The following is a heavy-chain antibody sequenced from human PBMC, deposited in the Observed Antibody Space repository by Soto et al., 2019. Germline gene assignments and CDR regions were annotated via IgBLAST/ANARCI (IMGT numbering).Heavy chain of an antibody. J-gene: IGHJ4*02. Sequence: SETLSLTCTVSGGSISSGDHYWSWVRQPPGKGLEWIAYIYYSGTTYYNPSLKSRVTMSVDTSKNQFSLNLSSVTAADTAVYYCATYYDSSGPTFDYWGQGTLVTSPQ. V-gene: IGHV4-30-4*01. CDR2: IYYSGTT. D-gene: IGHD3-22*01. CDR3: ATYYDSSGPTFDY. CDR1: GGSISSGDHY.